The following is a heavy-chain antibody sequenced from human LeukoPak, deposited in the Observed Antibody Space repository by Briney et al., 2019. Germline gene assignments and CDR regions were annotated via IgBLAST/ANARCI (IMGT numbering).Heavy chain of an antibody. CDR1: GYTFTSYG. J-gene: IGHJ4*02. V-gene: IGHV1-18*01. D-gene: IGHD5-24*01. Sequence: RASVKVSCKASGYTFTSYGISWVRQAPGQGLEWMGWISAYNGNTNYAQKLQGRVTMTTDTSTSTAYMELRSLRSDDTAVYYCARGLFEMATASPRDYWGQGTLVTVSS. CDR3: ARGLFEMATASPRDY. CDR2: ISAYNGNT.